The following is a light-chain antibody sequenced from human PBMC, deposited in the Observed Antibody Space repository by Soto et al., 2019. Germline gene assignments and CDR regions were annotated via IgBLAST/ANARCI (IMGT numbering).Light chain of an antibody. V-gene: IGKV3-11*01. J-gene: IGKJ4*01. CDR3: QQRSNWPPLT. CDR1: QSISSY. Sequence: EVVLTQSPDTLSLPPGERATLSCRASQSISSYLAWYQQKPGQAPRLLIYDASSRATGIPARFSGSGSGTDFTLTISSLEPEDFAVYYCQQRSNWPPLTFGGGTKVDIK. CDR2: DAS.